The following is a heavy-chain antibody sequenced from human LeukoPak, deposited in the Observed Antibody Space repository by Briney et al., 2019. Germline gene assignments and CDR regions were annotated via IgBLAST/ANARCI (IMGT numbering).Heavy chain of an antibody. CDR1: RFVFTNYY. V-gene: IGHV3-23*01. CDR2: FSGGSCCT. D-gene: IGHD3-10*01. J-gene: IGHJ4*02. Sequence: PGGSLRLSCEASRFVFTNYYMSWVRQAPGKGLEWVSTFSGGSCCTYYADSVKGRFTISRDNSKNTLYLQMNSLRAEDTAVYYCAKDLMVRGAVLYYFDYWGQGTLVTVSS. CDR3: AKDLMVRGAVLYYFDY.